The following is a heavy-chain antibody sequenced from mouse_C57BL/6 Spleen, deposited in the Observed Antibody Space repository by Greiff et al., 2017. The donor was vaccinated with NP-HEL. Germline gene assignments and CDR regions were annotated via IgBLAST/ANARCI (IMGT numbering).Heavy chain of an antibody. J-gene: IGHJ4*01. CDR2: IDPETGGT. CDR3: TRPLYSNQSYYYARDY. CDR1: GYTFTDYE. Sequence: VKLMESGAELVRPGASVTLSCKASGYTFTDYEMHWVKQTPVHGLEWIGAIDPETGGTAYTQKFKGKAILTADKSSSTAYMELRSLTSEDSAVYYCTRPLYSNQSYYYARDYWGQGTSVTVSS. D-gene: IGHD2-5*01. V-gene: IGHV1-15*01.